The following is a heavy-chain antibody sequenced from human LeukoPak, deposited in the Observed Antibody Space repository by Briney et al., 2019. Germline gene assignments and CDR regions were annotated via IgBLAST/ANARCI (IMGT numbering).Heavy chain of an antibody. CDR1: GFIFSHYW. CDR2: IKPDGSQK. J-gene: IGHJ3*02. D-gene: IGHD2-15*01. Sequence: PGGPLRLSCAASGFIFSHYWMSWVRQAPGKGLEWVANIKPDGSQKDYVDSVKGRFTISRDNAKNSLYLQMDSLRAEDTAMYYCAREDMWAFDMWGQGTMVTVSS. V-gene: IGHV3-7*01. CDR3: AREDMWAFDM.